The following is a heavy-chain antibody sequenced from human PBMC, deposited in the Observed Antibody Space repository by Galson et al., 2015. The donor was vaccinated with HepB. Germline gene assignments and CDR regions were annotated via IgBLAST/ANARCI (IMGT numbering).Heavy chain of an antibody. CDR3: ATGGECSGGNCYEGH. D-gene: IGHD2-15*01. J-gene: IGHJ4*02. V-gene: IGHV1-69*10. CDR1: GGTFSSYA. Sequence: SVKVSCKAFGGTFSSYAISWVRQAPGQGLEWMGGIIPIFGIGNYERKFQGRVTITTDISTSTAYMELSSLRSEDPALYYCATGGECSGGNCYEGHWGQGTLFTVSS. CDR2: IIPIFGIG.